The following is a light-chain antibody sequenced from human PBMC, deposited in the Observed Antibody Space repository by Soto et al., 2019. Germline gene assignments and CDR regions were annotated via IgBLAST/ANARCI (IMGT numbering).Light chain of an antibody. CDR2: LAT. Sequence: DIQMTQSPSAVSASVGDRVTITCRASQDISRFLAWFQQNPGKVPKRLVYLATALQNGAPSRFSCSGSGTEFNFTISSLQPADFATYYCLQHYAYPWTFGQGTEVDIK. CDR1: QDISRF. J-gene: IGKJ1*01. V-gene: IGKV1-17*03. CDR3: LQHYAYPWT.